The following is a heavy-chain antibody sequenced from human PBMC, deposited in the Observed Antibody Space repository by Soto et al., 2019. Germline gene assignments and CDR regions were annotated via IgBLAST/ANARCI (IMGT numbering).Heavy chain of an antibody. CDR2: IIPIFGTA. Sequence: SVKVSCKASGGTFSSYAISWVRQAPGQGLEWMGGIIPIFGTANYAQKFQGRVTITADESTSTAYMELSSLRSEDTAVYYCARGYCSSTSCYRPHAFDIWGQGTMVTVSS. CDR1: GGTFSSYA. CDR3: ARGYCSSTSCYRPHAFDI. J-gene: IGHJ3*02. D-gene: IGHD2-2*02. V-gene: IGHV1-69*13.